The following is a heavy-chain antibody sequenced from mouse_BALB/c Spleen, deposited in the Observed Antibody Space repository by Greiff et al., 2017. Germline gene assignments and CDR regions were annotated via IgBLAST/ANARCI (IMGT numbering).Heavy chain of an antibody. CDR2: ISDGGSYT. J-gene: IGHJ4*01. CDR3: ARGGYDAMDY. CDR1: GFTFSDYY. Sequence: EVHLVESGGGLVKPGGSLKLSCAASGFTFSDYYMYWVRQTPEKRLEWVATISDGGSYTYYPDSVKGRFTISRDNAKNNLYLQMSSLKSEDTAMYYCARGGYDAMDYWGQGTSVTVSS. V-gene: IGHV5-4*02.